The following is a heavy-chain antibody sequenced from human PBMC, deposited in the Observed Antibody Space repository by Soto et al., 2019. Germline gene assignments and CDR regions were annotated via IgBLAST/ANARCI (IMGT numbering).Heavy chain of an antibody. Sequence: GGSLRLSCAASGFTFSSYGMHWVRQAPGKGLEWVAVISYDGSNKYYADSVKGRFTISRDNSKNTLYLQMNSLRAEDTAVYYCAKVGGSSPYYGMDVWAKGPRSPSP. CDR3: AKVGGSSPYYGMDV. V-gene: IGHV3-30*18. CDR1: GFTFSSYG. J-gene: IGHJ6*02. D-gene: IGHD6-6*01. CDR2: ISYDGSNK.